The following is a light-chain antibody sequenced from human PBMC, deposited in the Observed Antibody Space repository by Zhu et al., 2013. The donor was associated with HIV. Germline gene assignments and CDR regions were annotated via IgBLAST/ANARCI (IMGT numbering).Light chain of an antibody. J-gene: IGKJ1*01. V-gene: IGKV1-5*03. CDR2: KAS. CDR3: QQYYTYST. CDR1: QSLGTW. Sequence: DIQITQSPSTLSASVGDRVTITCRASQSLGTWLAWYQQKPGKAPNLLIYKASTLQTGIPSRFSGSGSDTEFTLTISSLQPDDFATYFCQQYYTYSTFGQGTRVEI.